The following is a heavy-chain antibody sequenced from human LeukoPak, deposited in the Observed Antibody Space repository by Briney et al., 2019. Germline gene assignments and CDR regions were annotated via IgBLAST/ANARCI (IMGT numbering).Heavy chain of an antibody. CDR1: GYTFTNYY. CDR2: TRPSSGRT. Sequence: ASVKVSCKPSGYTFTNYYMHWVRQAPGQRPECMGITRPSSGRTSYPQKFQGRVTMTWDMSTSTFYMELSSLTSDDTAVYYCAREGPETYNFDFWGQGTLVTVSS. V-gene: IGHV1-46*01. D-gene: IGHD1-14*01. CDR3: AREGPETYNFDF. J-gene: IGHJ4*02.